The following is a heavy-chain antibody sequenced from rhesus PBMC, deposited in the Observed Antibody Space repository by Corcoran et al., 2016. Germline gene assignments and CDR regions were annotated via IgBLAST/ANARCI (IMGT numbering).Heavy chain of an antibody. D-gene: IGHD4-23*01. V-gene: IGHV2S1*01. CDR3: ARVEYSNYVHGLDS. Sequence: QVTLKESGPALVKPTQTLTLTCTFSGFSLSTRGMGVGWLRQPPGKALEWLASIYWDDDKYYSTSLKSKLTISKDTSKNQVVLTMTNMDPVDTATYYCARVEYSNYVHGLDSWGQGVVVTVSS. CDR2: IYWDDDK. CDR1: GFSLSTRGMG. J-gene: IGHJ6*01.